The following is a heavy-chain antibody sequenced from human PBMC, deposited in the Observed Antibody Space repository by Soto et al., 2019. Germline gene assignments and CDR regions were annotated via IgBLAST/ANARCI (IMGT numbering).Heavy chain of an antibody. V-gene: IGHV1-3*01. D-gene: IGHD1-1*01. Sequence: QVQLVQSGAELKKPGASVNISCTASGYTFSDNLINWVRQAPGQGLEWMGWLNPDNGNTRYSETFQDRVTIARHSTVTIAKLALRDLENQDTALYFCTNVRYSAGPLANGAFDAWGQGTMVTVSS. CDR1: GYTFSDNL. J-gene: IGHJ3*01. CDR2: LNPDNGNT. CDR3: TNVRYSAGPLANGAFDA.